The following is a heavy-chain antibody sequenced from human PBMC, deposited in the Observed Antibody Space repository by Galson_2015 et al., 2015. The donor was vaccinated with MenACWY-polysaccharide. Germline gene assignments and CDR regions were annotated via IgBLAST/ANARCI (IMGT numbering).Heavy chain of an antibody. CDR2: IDSAGAK. V-gene: IGHV3-53*01. J-gene: IGHJ3*01. Sequence: SLRLSCAASGFTARNKYMNWVRQAPGKGLEWVSAIDSAGAKSYSDSVKGRFTISRDDSQNTLYLQMNSLRAEDTAVYHCARAALRVWGQGAMVTVSS. CDR3: ARAALRV. CDR1: GFTARNKY.